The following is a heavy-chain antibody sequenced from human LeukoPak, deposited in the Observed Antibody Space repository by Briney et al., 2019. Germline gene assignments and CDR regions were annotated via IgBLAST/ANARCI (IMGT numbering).Heavy chain of an antibody. CDR3: ARHGCFGSGSCYFDY. Sequence: GESLKISCHGSGYRFSNHWIGWVRPKPGKGPEWMALIYPGDSDTKYSSSFQGQVTVSADKSTSTAYLQWRSLKASDTATYYCARHGCFGSGSCYFDYWGQGGLVTVSS. V-gene: IGHV5-51*01. CDR2: IYPGDSDT. CDR1: GYRFSNHW. J-gene: IGHJ4*02. D-gene: IGHD3-10*01.